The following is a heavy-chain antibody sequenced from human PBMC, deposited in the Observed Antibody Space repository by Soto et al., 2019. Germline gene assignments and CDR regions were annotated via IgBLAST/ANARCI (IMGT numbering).Heavy chain of an antibody. CDR3: ARHPSDFWFDP. Sequence: QLQLQESGPGLVKPSETLSLTCTVSGGSISSSSYFWGWIRQPPGKGLEWIGSIYYSGSTYHNPSLKSRVTVSVDTSKNQSSLKLSSVTAADTAVYYCARHPSDFWFDPWGQGTLVTVSS. J-gene: IGHJ5*02. CDR2: IYYSGST. D-gene: IGHD2-21*02. V-gene: IGHV4-39*01. CDR1: GGSISSSSYF.